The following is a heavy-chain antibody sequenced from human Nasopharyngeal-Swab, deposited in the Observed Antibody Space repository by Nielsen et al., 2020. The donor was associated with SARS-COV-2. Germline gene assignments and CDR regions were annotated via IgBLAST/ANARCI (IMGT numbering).Heavy chain of an antibody. Sequence: KVSCKGSGYSFTSYWISWVRQMPGKGLEWMGRIDPSDSYTNYSPSFQGYVTISADKSISTAYLQWSSLKVSDTAMYYCARHWSDPGNWFDPWGQGTLVTVSS. CDR3: ARHWSDPGNWFDP. CDR1: GYSFTSYW. CDR2: IDPSDSYT. V-gene: IGHV5-10-1*01. J-gene: IGHJ5*02.